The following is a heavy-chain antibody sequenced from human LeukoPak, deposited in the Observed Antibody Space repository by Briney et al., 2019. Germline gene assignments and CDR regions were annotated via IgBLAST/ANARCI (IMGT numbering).Heavy chain of an antibody. CDR3: ARDRLRTDWYFDL. D-gene: IGHD4-17*01. CDR2: PRNKANSYTT. V-gene: IGHV3-72*01. J-gene: IGHJ2*01. Sequence: PGGSLRLSCAASGFTFSDHYMDWVRQAPGKGLEWVGRPRNKANSYTTEYAASVKGRFTISRDDSKNSLYLQMNSLKTEDTAVYYCARDRLRTDWYFDLWGRGTLVTVSS. CDR1: GFTFSDHY.